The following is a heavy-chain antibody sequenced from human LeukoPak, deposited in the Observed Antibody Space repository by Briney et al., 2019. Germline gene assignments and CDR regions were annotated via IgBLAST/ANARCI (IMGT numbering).Heavy chain of an antibody. V-gene: IGHV3-48*01. J-gene: IGHJ4*02. Sequence: GGSLRLSCVPSGFAFSSYSMNWVRQAPGEGLEWVSYISSRSTIIYYADSVKGRFTISRDNAKNSLYLQMNSLRAEDTAVYYCAIGKIAAAGHFDYWGQGTLVTVSS. D-gene: IGHD6-13*01. CDR2: ISSRSTII. CDR1: GFAFSSYS. CDR3: AIGKIAAAGHFDY.